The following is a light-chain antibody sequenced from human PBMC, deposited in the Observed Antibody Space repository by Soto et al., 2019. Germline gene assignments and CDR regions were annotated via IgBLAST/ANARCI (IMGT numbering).Light chain of an antibody. CDR1: QDVGKF. J-gene: IGKJ4*01. CDR2: EAS. CDR3: QQRNSWPLT. Sequence: VLTQSPDTLSLSPGERATLSCRASQDVGKFLVWYHQKPGLSPSLVIYEASKRATDIPERFSGSGSGTAFTLTISRLEPEDVGFYYCQQRNSWPLTFGGGTKVELK. V-gene: IGKV3-11*01.